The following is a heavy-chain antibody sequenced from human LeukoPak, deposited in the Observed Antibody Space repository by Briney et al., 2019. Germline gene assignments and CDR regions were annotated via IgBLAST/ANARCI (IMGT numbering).Heavy chain of an antibody. V-gene: IGHV4-59*01. CDR1: GGSISSYY. J-gene: IGHJ4*02. CDR2: IYYSGST. Sequence: SETLSLTCSVSGGSISSYYWSWIRQPPGKGLEWIGYIYYSGSTNYNPSLKSRVIISVDTSKNQFSLKLSSVTAADTAVYYCARGPHRTSNYYDSSGHFDYWGQGTLVTVSS. D-gene: IGHD3-22*01. CDR3: ARGPHRTSNYYDSSGHFDY.